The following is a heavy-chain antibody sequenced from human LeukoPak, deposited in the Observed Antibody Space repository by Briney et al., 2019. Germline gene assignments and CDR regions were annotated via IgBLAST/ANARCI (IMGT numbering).Heavy chain of an antibody. CDR3: AREGGATVTTRDY. CDR1: GYSISSGYY. CDR2: IYHSGST. D-gene: IGHD4-17*01. V-gene: IGHV4-38-2*02. J-gene: IGHJ4*02. Sequence: SETLSLTCTVSGYSISSGYYWGWIRQPPGKGLEWIGSIYHSGSTYYNPSLKSRVTISVDTSKNQFSLKLSSVTAADTAVYYCAREGGATVTTRDYWGQGTLVTVSS.